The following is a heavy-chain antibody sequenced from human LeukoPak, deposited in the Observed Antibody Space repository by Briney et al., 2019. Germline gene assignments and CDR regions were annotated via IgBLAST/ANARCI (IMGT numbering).Heavy chain of an antibody. Sequence: PSETLSLTYTVAGGSISSYYWSWIRQPAGKGLEWIGRIYTSGSTNYNPSLKSRVTISVDKSKNQFSLKLSSVTAADTAVYYCARGITIFGVAYDYWGQGTLVTVSS. D-gene: IGHD3-3*01. CDR2: IYTSGST. CDR3: ARGITIFGVAYDY. J-gene: IGHJ4*02. CDR1: GGSISSYY. V-gene: IGHV4-4*07.